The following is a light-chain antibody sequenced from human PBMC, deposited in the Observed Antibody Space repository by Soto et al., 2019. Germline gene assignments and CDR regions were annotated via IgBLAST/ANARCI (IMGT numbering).Light chain of an antibody. J-gene: IGLJ3*02. CDR1: SSDVGGYDY. CDR2: DVI. CDR3: SSYTSSSDAV. Sequence: QSVLTQPASVSGSPGQSIAISCTGTSSDVGGYDYVSWYQQHPGKAPKLIIFDVINRPSGVSNRFSGSKSGNTASLTISGLQAEDEADYYCSSYTSSSDAVFGGGTKLTVL. V-gene: IGLV2-14*03.